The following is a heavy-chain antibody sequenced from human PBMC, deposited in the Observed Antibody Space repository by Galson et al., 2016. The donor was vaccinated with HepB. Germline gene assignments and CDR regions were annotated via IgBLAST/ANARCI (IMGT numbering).Heavy chain of an antibody. Sequence: TLSLTCTVSGGSTSSGDYYWSWIRQHPGKGLEWIGCIYYSGSTYYNPSLKSRLAISAETSKNQFSLKLTSVTAADTAVYFCARYSGSGYYFDYWGQGTLVTVSS. J-gene: IGHJ4*02. CDR2: IYYSGST. D-gene: IGHD6-19*01. CDR1: GGSTSSGDYY. CDR3: ARYSGSGYYFDY. V-gene: IGHV4-31*03.